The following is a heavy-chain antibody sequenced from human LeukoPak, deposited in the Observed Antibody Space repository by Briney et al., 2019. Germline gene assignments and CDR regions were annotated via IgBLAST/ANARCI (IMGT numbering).Heavy chain of an antibody. Sequence: PSETLSLTCTVSGVSFSSSDWWTWVRQPPGKGLEWIGEIFYSGSTNYNPSLKSRVTISTDRSKNHFSLKLSSVTAADTAVYYCARDLYPYGLDVWGKGTTVTVSS. J-gene: IGHJ6*04. V-gene: IGHV4-4*02. CDR2: IFYSGST. CDR3: ARDLYPYGLDV. CDR1: GVSFSSSDW.